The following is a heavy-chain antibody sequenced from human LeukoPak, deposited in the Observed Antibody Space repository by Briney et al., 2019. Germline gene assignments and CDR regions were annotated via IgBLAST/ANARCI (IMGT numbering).Heavy chain of an antibody. CDR1: GYSISSGYY. CDR2: INHSGST. D-gene: IGHD5-24*01. V-gene: IGHV4-38-2*01. Sequence: PSETLSLTCAVSGYSISSGYYWGWIRQPPGKGLEWIGSINHSGSTNYNPSLKSRVTISVDTSKNQFSLKLSSVTAADTAVYYCVEVATIGGGVFDYWGQGPLVTVSS. J-gene: IGHJ4*02. CDR3: VEVATIGGGVFDY.